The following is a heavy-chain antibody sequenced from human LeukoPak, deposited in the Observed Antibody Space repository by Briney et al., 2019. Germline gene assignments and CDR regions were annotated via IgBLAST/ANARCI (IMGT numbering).Heavy chain of an antibody. J-gene: IGHJ3*02. CDR2: IYNDSST. CDR3: ARNILFAFDI. Sequence: PGGSLRLSCAASGLTVSSSYMSWVRQAPGKGLEWVSIIYNDSSTYYADSMKGRFAISRDNSKNTLYLQVNSLRAEDTAMYYCARNILFAFDIWGQGTMATVSS. V-gene: IGHV3-53*01. CDR1: GLTVSSSY.